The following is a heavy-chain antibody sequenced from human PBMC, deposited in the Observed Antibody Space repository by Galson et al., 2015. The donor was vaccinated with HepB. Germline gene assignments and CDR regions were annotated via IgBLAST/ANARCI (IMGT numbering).Heavy chain of an antibody. J-gene: IGHJ4*02. CDR1: GGSISSYY. CDR3: ARSKTYYYDSSGYRWFEKYYFDY. V-gene: IGHV4-59*08. CDR2: IYYSGST. D-gene: IGHD3-22*01. Sequence: SETLSLTCTVSGGSISSYYWSWIRQPPGKGLEWIGYIYYSGSTYYNPSLKSRVTISVDTSKNQFSLKLSSVTAADTAVYYCARSKTYYYDSSGYRWFEKYYFDYWGQGTLVTVSS.